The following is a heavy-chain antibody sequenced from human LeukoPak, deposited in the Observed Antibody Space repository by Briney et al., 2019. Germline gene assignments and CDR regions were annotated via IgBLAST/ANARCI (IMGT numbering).Heavy chain of an antibody. Sequence: SETLSLTCTVSGYSISSGYYWGWIRQPPGKGLEWIGSIYHSGGTYYNPSLKSRVTISVDTSKNQFSLKLTSVTAADTAVYYCARALPDSNYYDSSGYSNWFDPWGQGTLVTVSS. CDR3: ARALPDSNYYDSSGYSNWFDP. V-gene: IGHV4-38-2*02. D-gene: IGHD3-22*01. CDR1: GYSISSGYY. J-gene: IGHJ5*02. CDR2: IYHSGGT.